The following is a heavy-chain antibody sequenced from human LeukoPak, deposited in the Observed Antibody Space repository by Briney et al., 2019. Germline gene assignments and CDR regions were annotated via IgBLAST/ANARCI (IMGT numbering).Heavy chain of an antibody. D-gene: IGHD3-3*01. CDR2: INHSGST. CDR1: GGSFSGYY. V-gene: IGHV4-34*01. J-gene: IGHJ3*02. Sequence: PSETLSLTCAVYGGSFSGYYWSWIRQPPGKGLEWIGEINHSGSTNYNPSLKSRVTISVDTSKNQFSLKLSSVTAADTAVYYCARGLGITYYDFWSGSSPFDIWGQGTMVTVSS. CDR3: ARGLGITYYDFWSGSSPFDI.